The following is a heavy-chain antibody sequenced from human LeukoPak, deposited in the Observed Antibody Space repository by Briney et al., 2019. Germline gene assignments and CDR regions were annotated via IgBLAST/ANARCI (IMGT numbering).Heavy chain of an antibody. Sequence: GGSLRLSCAASGFTVSINYMSWCRQAPGKGPEGLANINQDGSKKNYVDAVEGRFTISRDNAKNSVYLQMNSLSAEDTAVYYCARDFAYQQFDYWGQGTLVTVSS. CDR3: ARDFAYQQFDY. CDR2: INQDGSKK. J-gene: IGHJ4*02. V-gene: IGHV3-7*01. CDR1: GFTVSINY. D-gene: IGHD2-2*01.